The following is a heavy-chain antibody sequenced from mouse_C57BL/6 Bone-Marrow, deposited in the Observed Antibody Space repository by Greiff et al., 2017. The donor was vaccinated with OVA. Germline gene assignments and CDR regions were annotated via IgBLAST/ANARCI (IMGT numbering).Heavy chain of an antibody. Sequence: QVHVKQSGPELVKPGASVKISCKASGYAFSSSWMNWVKQRPGKGLEWIGRIYPGDGDTNYNGKFKGKATLTADKSSSTAYMQLSSLTSEDSAVYFCARYRITTVVADYWGQGTSVTVSS. V-gene: IGHV1-82*01. CDR2: IYPGDGDT. CDR1: GYAFSSSW. J-gene: IGHJ4*01. D-gene: IGHD1-1*01. CDR3: ARYRITTVVADY.